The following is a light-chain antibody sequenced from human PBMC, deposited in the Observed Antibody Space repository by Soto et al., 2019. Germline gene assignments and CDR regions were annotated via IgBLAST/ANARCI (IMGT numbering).Light chain of an antibody. CDR1: NSNIGSNY. CDR2: RNN. V-gene: IGLV1-47*01. CDR3: AAWDDSLSGFYV. Sequence: QSVLTQPPSASGTPGQRVTISCSGSNSNIGSNYVHWYQHLPGTAPNLLIYRNNQRPSGVTDLFFGSKSGTSASLAISGLRSEDEADYYCAAWDDSLSGFYVFGTGTKLTVL. J-gene: IGLJ1*01.